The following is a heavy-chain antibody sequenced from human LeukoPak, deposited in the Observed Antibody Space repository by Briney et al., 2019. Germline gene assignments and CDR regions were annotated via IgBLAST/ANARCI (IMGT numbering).Heavy chain of an antibody. D-gene: IGHD2-2*01. Sequence: GGSLRLSCAASGFTFSTYWMSRVRQAPGKGLEWVANIKQDGSEKYYVDSVKGRFTISRDNAKNSLYLQMNSLRAEDTAVYYCARDDCSSISCYHNWFDPWGQGTLVTVSS. CDR1: GFTFSTYW. CDR3: ARDDCSSISCYHNWFDP. CDR2: IKQDGSEK. J-gene: IGHJ5*02. V-gene: IGHV3-7*01.